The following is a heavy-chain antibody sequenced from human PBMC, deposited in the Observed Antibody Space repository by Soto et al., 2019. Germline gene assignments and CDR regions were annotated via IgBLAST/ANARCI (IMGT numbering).Heavy chain of an antibody. Sequence: ASVKVSCKASGYTFTSYGISWVRQAPGQGLEWMGWISAYNGNTNYAQKLQGRVTMTTDTSTSTAYMELRSLRSDDTAVYYCARDQFPTYSSGCVYWGQGTLVTVSS. CDR2: ISAYNGNT. CDR1: GYTFTSYG. J-gene: IGHJ4*02. V-gene: IGHV1-18*01. D-gene: IGHD6-19*01. CDR3: ARDQFPTYSSGCVY.